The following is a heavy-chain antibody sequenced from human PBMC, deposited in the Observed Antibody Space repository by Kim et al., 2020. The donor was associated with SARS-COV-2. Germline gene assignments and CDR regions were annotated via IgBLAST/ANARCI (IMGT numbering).Heavy chain of an antibody. D-gene: IGHD3-10*01. CDR1: GASIRSPTYT. Sequence: SETLSLTCTVSGASIRSPTYTWNWIRLHPGKGLEWIAYIYYGGSTHYNPSLESRVTISIDTSNNQFSLKLTSVTAADTAVYFCASGYKRLFWFGNTLAPNYFDYWGQGNLVTVSS. V-gene: IGHV4-31*03. CDR3: ASGYKRLFWFGNTLAPNYFDY. J-gene: IGHJ4*02. CDR2: IYYGGST.